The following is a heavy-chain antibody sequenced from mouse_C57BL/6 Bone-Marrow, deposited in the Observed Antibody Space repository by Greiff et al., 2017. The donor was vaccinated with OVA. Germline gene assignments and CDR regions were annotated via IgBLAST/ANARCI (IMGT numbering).Heavy chain of an antibody. Sequence: EVKVEESGGGLVKPGGSLKLSCAASGFNFSDYGMHWVRQAPEKGLEWVAYISSGSSTIYYADTVKGRFTISRDNAKNTLFLQLTSLRSEDTAMYYCARAYEYDGYAMDYWGQGTSVTVSS. D-gene: IGHD2-4*01. CDR1: GFNFSDYG. CDR2: ISSGSSTI. J-gene: IGHJ4*01. V-gene: IGHV5-17*01. CDR3: ARAYEYDGYAMDY.